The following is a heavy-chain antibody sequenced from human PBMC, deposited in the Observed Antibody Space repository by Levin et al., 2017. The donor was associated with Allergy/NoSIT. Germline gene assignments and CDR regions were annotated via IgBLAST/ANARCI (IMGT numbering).Heavy chain of an antibody. Sequence: LRLSCTVSGGSISGGGYHWTWIRQHPEKGLEWIGYIYYSGSTFYNPSLKSRPMISVDTSKNQFSLNVSSVTAAETAVYYCAREDGSTFDFWGQGALVTVAS. CDR3: AREDGSTFDF. D-gene: IGHD2-2*03. V-gene: IGHV4-31*03. J-gene: IGHJ4*02. CDR1: GGSISGGGYH. CDR2: IYYSGST.